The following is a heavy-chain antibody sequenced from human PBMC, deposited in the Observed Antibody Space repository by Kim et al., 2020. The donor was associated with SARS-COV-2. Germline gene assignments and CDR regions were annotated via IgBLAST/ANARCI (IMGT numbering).Heavy chain of an antibody. J-gene: IGHJ6*02. V-gene: IGHV3-33*01. CDR3: AREGSSSWDYYGMDV. CDR1: GFTFSSYG. Sequence: GGSLRLSCAASGFTFSSYGMHWVRQAPGKGLEWVAVIWYDGSNKYYADSVKGRFTISRDNSKNTLYLQMNSLRAEDTAVYYCAREGSSSWDYYGMDVWGQGTTVTVSS. D-gene: IGHD6-13*01. CDR2: IWYDGSNK.